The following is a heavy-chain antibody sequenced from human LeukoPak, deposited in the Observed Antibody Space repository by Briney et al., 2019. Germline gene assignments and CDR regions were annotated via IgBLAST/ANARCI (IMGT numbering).Heavy chain of an antibody. J-gene: IGHJ5*02. CDR2: FDPEDGET. CDR3: ATVGCSSTSCYATYWFDP. V-gene: IGHV1-24*01. D-gene: IGHD2-2*01. CDR1: GYTLTELS. Sequence: ASVKVSCKVSGYTLTELSMHWVRQAPGKGLEWTGGFDPEDGETIYAQKFQGRVTMTEDTSTDTAYMELSSLRSEDTAVYYCATVGCSSTSCYATYWFDPWGQGTLVTVSS.